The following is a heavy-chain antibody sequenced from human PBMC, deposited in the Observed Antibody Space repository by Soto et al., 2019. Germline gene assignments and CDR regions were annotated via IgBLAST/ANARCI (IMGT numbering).Heavy chain of an antibody. V-gene: IGHV3-15*01. CDR2: IKSKTDGGTT. Sequence: EVQLVESGGGLIKPGGSLRLSCAASGFIFSNAWMSWVRQAPGKGLEWVGHIKSKTDGGTTDYAAPVKGRFTISRDESENTLYLQMNSLKTEDTAVYYCTTGDVKGGYYYHYYIDVWGKGTTVTVSS. D-gene: IGHD3-16*01. J-gene: IGHJ6*03. CDR3: TTGDVKGGYYYHYYIDV. CDR1: GFIFSNAW.